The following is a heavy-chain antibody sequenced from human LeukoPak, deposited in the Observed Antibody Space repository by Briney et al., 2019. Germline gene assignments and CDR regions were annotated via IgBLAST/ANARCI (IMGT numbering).Heavy chain of an antibody. Sequence: SVTVSCKASGGTFSSYAISWVRQAPGQGLEWMGGIIPVFGTANYEQKFQGRVTITADESTRTAYMELSSLRSEGTAVYYCARDLRGGIQLWPGQTYYYCGMDVWGQGTKVTVSS. CDR1: GGTFSSYA. V-gene: IGHV1-69*13. CDR3: ARDLRGGIQLWPGQTYYYCGMDV. J-gene: IGHJ6*02. CDR2: IIPVFGTA. D-gene: IGHD5-18*01.